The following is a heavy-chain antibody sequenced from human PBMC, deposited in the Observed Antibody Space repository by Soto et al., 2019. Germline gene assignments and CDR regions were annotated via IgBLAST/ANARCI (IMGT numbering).Heavy chain of an antibody. CDR2: MFYSGAT. Sequence: LSLTCTVSGGSISDISYFWGWIRQPPGKGLQWIGCMFYSGATYYNPSLKNRVTLSVDTSNNEFSLKLVSVTAPDTAVYYCARHKSGSDWLDPWGQGTLVTVSS. J-gene: IGHJ5*02. CDR3: ARHKSGSDWLDP. D-gene: IGHD2-15*01. CDR1: GGSISDISYF. V-gene: IGHV4-39*01.